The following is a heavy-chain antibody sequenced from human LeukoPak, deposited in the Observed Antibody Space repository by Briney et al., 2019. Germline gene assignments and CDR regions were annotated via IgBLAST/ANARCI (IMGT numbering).Heavy chain of an antibody. J-gene: IGHJ6*04. CDR2: ISGSGGST. CDR3: AKSQAWFGESDV. Sequence: PGGSLRLSCAASGFTFSSYAMSWVRQAPGKGLEWVSAISGSGGSTYYADSVKGRFTISRDNYKNTLYLQMNSVRAEDTAVYYGAKSQAWFGESDVWGKGTTVTVSS. CDR1: GFTFSSYA. V-gene: IGHV3-23*01. D-gene: IGHD3-10*01.